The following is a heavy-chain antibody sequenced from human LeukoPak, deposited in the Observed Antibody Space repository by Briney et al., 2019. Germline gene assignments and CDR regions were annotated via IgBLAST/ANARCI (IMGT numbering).Heavy chain of an antibody. V-gene: IGHV3-23*01. J-gene: IGHJ4*02. CDR3: AKEYYDSSGYYVDY. CDR1: GFTFSSYA. CDR2: ISGSGGST. D-gene: IGHD3-22*01. Sequence: GGSLRLSCAASGFTFSSYAVSWVGQAPGKGLEWVSAISGSGGSTYYADSVKGRFTISRDNSKNTLYLQMNSLRAEDTAVYYCAKEYYDSSGYYVDYWGQGTLVTVSS.